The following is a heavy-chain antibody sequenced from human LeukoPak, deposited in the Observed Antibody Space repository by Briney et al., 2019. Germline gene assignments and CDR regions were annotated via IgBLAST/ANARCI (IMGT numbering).Heavy chain of an antibody. V-gene: IGHV3-66*01. D-gene: IGHD3-22*01. CDR3: ARGDRAASGYDS. CDR2: IYSGGRT. J-gene: IGHJ4*02. CDR1: GFTVSSNY. Sequence: GGSLRLSCAASGFTVSSNYMNWVRQAPGKGLEWVSVIYSGGRTYYADSVKGRFIISRDNSKNMVYLQMNSPRTEDTALYYCARGDRAASGYDSWGQGTLDTVSS.